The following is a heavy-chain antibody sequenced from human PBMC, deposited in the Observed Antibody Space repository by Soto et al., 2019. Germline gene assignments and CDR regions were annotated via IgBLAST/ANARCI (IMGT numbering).Heavy chain of an antibody. CDR1: GFTFSSYA. CDR3: ASPFTVTTVYFDY. CDR2: ISGSGGST. Sequence: GGSLRLSCAASGFTFSSYAMSWVRRAPGKGLEWVSAISGSGGSTYYADSVKGRFTISRDNSKNTLYLQMNSLRAEDTAVYYCASPFTVTTVYFDYWGQGTLVTVSS. D-gene: IGHD4-17*01. V-gene: IGHV3-23*01. J-gene: IGHJ4*02.